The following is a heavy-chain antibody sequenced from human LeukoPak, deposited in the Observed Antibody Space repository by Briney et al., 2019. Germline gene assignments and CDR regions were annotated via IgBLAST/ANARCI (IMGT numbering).Heavy chain of an antibody. Sequence: QPGGSLRLSCSACGFTFSLYAIHWVRQAPGRGLEYISTISSHNGDAKYYADSVMGRFTISRDNSRTTLYLQMNSLRPEDTAVYYCVRGDSSSWYRTLDFWGQGTLVTVSS. V-gene: IGHV3-64D*06. J-gene: IGHJ4*02. CDR3: VRGDSSSWYRTLDF. D-gene: IGHD6-13*01. CDR1: GFTFSLYA. CDR2: ISSHNGDAK.